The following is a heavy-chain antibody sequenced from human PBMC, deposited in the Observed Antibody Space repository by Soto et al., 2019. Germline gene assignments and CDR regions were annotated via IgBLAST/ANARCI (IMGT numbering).Heavy chain of an antibody. CDR3: ATSQKGYNWNYFDH. CDR1: GGSFSYYY. D-gene: IGHD1-20*01. Sequence: SETLSLTCAVYGGSFSYYYWAWLRQSPGKGPEWIGSVFYTGFTSYNPSLESRVSVSVDTSKSQFSLKLSAVTAADTAVYYCATSQKGYNWNYFDHWGQGALVTVSS. V-gene: IGHV4-59*04. CDR2: VFYTGFT. J-gene: IGHJ4*02.